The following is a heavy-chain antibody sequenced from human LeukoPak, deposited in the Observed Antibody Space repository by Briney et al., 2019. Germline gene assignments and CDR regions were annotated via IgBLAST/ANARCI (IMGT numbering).Heavy chain of an antibody. CDR1: GYTFTSHD. V-gene: IGHV1-8*01. Sequence: ASVKVSCKASGYTFTSHDINWVRQATGQGLEWMGWMNPNSGNTGYAQKFQGRVTMTRNTSISTAYMELSSLRSEDTAVYYCARGRSYYYGMDVWGQGTTVTVSS. J-gene: IGHJ6*02. CDR3: ARGRSYYYGMDV. CDR2: MNPNSGNT.